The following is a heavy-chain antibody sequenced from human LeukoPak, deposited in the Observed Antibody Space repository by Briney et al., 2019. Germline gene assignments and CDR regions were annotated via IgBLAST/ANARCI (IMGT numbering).Heavy chain of an antibody. V-gene: IGHV3-30*18. D-gene: IGHD5-24*01. CDR2: TSYDGSNK. CDR1: GFTFSSYG. CDR3: AKDRGDGSNYDYYYGMDV. J-gene: IGHJ6*02. Sequence: GGSLRLSCAASGFTFSSYGMHWVRQAPGKGLEWVAVTSYDGSNKYYADSVKGRFTISRDNSKNTLYLQMNSLRAEDTAVYYCAKDRGDGSNYDYYYGMDVWGQGTTVTVSS.